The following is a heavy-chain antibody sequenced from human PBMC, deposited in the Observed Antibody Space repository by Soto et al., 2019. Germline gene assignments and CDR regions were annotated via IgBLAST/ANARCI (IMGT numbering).Heavy chain of an antibody. V-gene: IGHV3-23*01. CDR2: ISGSGGST. Sequence: GSLRLSYAAAEFTFSSYAMSWVRQAPGKGLEWVSAISGSGGSTYYADSVKGRFTISRDNSKNTLYLQMNSLRAEDTAVYYCAKDRGEAYYDDSSGYLDALDIWGQGTMVTVSS. D-gene: IGHD3-22*01. J-gene: IGHJ3*02. CDR3: AKDRGEAYYDDSSGYLDALDI. CDR1: EFTFSSYA.